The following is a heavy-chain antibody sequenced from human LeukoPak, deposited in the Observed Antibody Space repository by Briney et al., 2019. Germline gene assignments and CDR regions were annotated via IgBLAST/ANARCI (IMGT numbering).Heavy chain of an antibody. D-gene: IGHD2-15*01. J-gene: IGHJ6*03. V-gene: IGHV3-53*01. CDR1: GLTFNSSF. Sequence: PGGSLRLSCVVSGLTFNSSFISWVRQAPGKGLEWVSVFYSGGATYFADSVKGRFTMSRDNSKNTLYLQMNSLRAKDTGMYYCARAVGGAFYMDVWGNGTPDSVSS. CDR3: ARAVGGAFYMDV. CDR2: FYSGGAT.